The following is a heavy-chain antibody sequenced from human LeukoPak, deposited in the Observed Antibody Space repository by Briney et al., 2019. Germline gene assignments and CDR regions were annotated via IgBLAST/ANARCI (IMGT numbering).Heavy chain of an antibody. V-gene: IGHV3-7*01. CDR2: IKQDGSEK. CDR3: ARDFGRKFCTNGVCYMWFDP. J-gene: IGHJ5*02. D-gene: IGHD2-8*01. CDR1: GFTFSSYW. Sequence: GGSLRLSCAASGFTFSSYWMSWVRQAPGNGLEWVANIKQDGSEKYYVDSVKGRFTISRDNAKNSLYLQMNSLRAEDTAVYYCARDFGRKFCTNGVCYMWFDPWGQGTLVTVSS.